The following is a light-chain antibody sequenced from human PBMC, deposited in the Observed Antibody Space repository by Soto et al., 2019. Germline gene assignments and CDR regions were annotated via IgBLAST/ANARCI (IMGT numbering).Light chain of an antibody. CDR3: KQRSNRIT. Sequence: EFVLTQSPATLSFSPGERAILSCRASQSVAGSLAWYQQKPGQAPRLLIYDISTRAAAIPARFSGSGSGTDFTLTVSSLEPEDFALYYCKQRSNRITFGQGTRLEIK. CDR2: DIS. CDR1: QSVAGS. J-gene: IGKJ5*01. V-gene: IGKV3-11*01.